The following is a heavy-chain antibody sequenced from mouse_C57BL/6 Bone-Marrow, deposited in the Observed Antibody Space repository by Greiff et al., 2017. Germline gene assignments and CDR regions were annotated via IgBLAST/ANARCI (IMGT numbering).Heavy chain of an antibody. CDR2: IYPGSGNT. CDR1: GYTFTDYY. CDR3: ARRYGLRQGDYAMDY. V-gene: IGHV1-76*01. D-gene: IGHD2-4*01. Sequence: QVTLKVSGAELVRPGASVKLSCKASGYTFTDYYINWVKQRPGQGLEWIARIYPGSGNTYYNEKFKGKATLTAEKSSSTAYMQLSSLTSEDSAVYFCARRYGLRQGDYAMDYWGQGTSVTGSS. J-gene: IGHJ4*01.